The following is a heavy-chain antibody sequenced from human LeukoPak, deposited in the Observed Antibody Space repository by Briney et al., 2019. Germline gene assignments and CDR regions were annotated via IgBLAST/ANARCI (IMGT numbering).Heavy chain of an antibody. J-gene: IGHJ4*02. D-gene: IGHD2-15*01. CDR1: GYTFTSYG. CDR3: ARDRCSGGSCYPAGNYFDY. Sequence: ASVKVSCKASGYTFTSYGISWVRQAPGQGLEWMGWISAYNGNTNYAQKLQGRVTMTTDTSTSTTYMELRSLRSDDTAVYYCARDRCSGGSCYPAGNYFDYWGQGTLVTVSS. V-gene: IGHV1-18*01. CDR2: ISAYNGNT.